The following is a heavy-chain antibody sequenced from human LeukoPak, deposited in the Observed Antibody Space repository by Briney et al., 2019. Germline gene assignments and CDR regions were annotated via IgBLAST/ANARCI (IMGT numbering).Heavy chain of an antibody. V-gene: IGHV5-51*01. CDR2: IYPGDSDT. Sequence: GESLKISCKGSGYSFTSYWIGWVRQMPGKGLEWMGIIYPGDSDTRYSPSFQGQVTISADKSISTAYLQWSSLKASDTAMYYCASGYCSSTSCYGVPGYWGQGTLVTVSS. J-gene: IGHJ4*02. CDR3: ASGYCSSTSCYGVPGY. D-gene: IGHD2-2*03. CDR1: GYSFTSYW.